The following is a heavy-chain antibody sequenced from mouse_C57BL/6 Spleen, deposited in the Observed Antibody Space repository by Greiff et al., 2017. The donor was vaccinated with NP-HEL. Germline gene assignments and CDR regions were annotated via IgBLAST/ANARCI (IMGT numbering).Heavy chain of an antibody. CDR1: GYTFTDYN. V-gene: IGHV1-22*01. Sequence: VQLQQSGPELVKPGASVKMSCKASGYTFTDYNMHWVKQSHGKSLEWIGYINPNNGGTSYNQKFKGKATLTVTKSSSTAYMELRSLTSEDSAVYYCARQNYGSREFAYWGQGTLVTVSA. CDR2: INPNNGGT. D-gene: IGHD1-1*01. J-gene: IGHJ3*01. CDR3: ARQNYGSREFAY.